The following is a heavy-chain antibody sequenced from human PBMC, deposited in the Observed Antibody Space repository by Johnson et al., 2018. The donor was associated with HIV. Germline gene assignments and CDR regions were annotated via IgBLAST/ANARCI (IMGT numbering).Heavy chain of an antibody. D-gene: IGHD3-3*01. J-gene: IGHJ3*02. CDR2: IWSDGTNK. V-gene: IGHV3-33*01. Sequence: QMLLVESGGGVVQPGRSLRLSCVASGYSIRNSAMHWVRQAPGKGLEWVAIIWSDGTNKYYADSVKGRFTISRDNSKNTLYLQMTSLRAEDTAVYYCARDRYYDFWSGYRTFDIWGQGTMVIVSS. CDR1: GYSIRNSA. CDR3: ARDRYYDFWSGYRTFDI.